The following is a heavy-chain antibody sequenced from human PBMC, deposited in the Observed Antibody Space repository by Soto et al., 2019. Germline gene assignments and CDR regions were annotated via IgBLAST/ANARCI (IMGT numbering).Heavy chain of an antibody. CDR2: IGTAGDT. V-gene: IGHV3-13*01. CDR1: GFTFSSYD. J-gene: IGHJ3*02. CDR3: ARGLSSNDAFDI. Sequence: GGSLRLSCAASGFTFSSYDMHWVRQATGKGLEWVSAIGTAGDTYYPGSVKGRFTISRENAKNSLYLQMNSLRAEDTAVYYCARGLSSNDAFDIWGQGTMVTVSS. D-gene: IGHD6-6*01.